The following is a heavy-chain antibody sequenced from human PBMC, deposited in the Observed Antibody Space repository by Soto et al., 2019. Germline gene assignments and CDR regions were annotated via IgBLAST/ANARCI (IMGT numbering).Heavy chain of an antibody. CDR3: AKDSLYGDYGLDVGAFDI. J-gene: IGHJ3*02. V-gene: IGHV3-9*01. CDR2: ISWNSGSI. CDR1: GFTFDDYA. Sequence: GGSLRLSCAASGFTFDDYAMHWVRQAPGKGLEWVSGISWNSGSIGYADSVKGRFTISRDNAKNSLYLQMNSLRAEDTALYYCAKDSLYGDYGLDVGAFDIWGQGTMVTVSS. D-gene: IGHD4-17*01.